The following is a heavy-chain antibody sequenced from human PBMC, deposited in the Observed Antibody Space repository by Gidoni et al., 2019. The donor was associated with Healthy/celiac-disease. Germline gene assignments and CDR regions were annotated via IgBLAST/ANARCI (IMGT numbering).Heavy chain of an antibody. J-gene: IGHJ4*02. D-gene: IGHD3-16*01. V-gene: IGHV4-34*01. CDR1: GGSFSGYY. CDR3: ASTHPGDGGN. CDR2: INHSGST. Sequence: QVQLQQWGAGLLKPSETLSLTCAVYGGSFSGYYWSWIRQPPGKGLEWIGEINHSGSTNYNPSLKSRVTISVDTSKNQFSLKLSSVTAADTAVYYCASTHPGDGGNWGQGTLVTVSS.